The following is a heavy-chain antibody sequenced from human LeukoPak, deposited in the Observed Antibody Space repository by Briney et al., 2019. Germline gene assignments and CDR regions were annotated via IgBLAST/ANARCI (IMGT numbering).Heavy chain of an antibody. D-gene: IGHD1-26*01. CDR1: GYTFTSYD. V-gene: IGHV1-8*03. CDR2: MNPNSGNT. J-gene: IGHJ5*02. Sequence: ASVKVSCKVSGYTFTSYDINWVRQSTGQGLEWMGWMNPNSGNTGYAQKFQGRVTITRNTSISTAYMELSSLRSEDTAVYYCARQWELPPRNWFDPWGQGTLVTVSS. CDR3: ARQWELPPRNWFDP.